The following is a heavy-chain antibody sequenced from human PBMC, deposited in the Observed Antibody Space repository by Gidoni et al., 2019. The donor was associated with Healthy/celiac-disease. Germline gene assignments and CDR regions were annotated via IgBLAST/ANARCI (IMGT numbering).Heavy chain of an antibody. V-gene: IGHV3-48*03. CDR1: GFTFSSYE. D-gene: IGHD1-7*01. CDR2: ISSSGSTI. CDR3: ARKDRLELRPWWYFDL. J-gene: IGHJ2*01. Sequence: EVQLVESGGGLVQPGGSLRLYGAASGFTFSSYEMNWVRQAPGKGLEWVSYISSSGSTIYYADSVKGRFTISRDNAKNSLYLQMNSLRAEDTAVYYCARKDRLELRPWWYFDLWGRGTLVTVSS.